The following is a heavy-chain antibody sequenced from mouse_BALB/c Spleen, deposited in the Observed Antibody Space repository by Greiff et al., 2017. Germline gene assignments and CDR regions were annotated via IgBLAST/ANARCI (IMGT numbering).Heavy chain of an antibody. J-gene: IGHJ4*01. CDR2: IYPYNGGT. V-gene: IGHV1S29*02. CDR1: GYTFTDYN. D-gene: IGHD2-1*01. Sequence: VQLQQSGPELVKPGASVKISCKASGYTFTDYNMHWVKQSHGKSLEWIGYIYPYNGGTGYNQKFKSKATLTVDNSSSTAYTELRSLTSEDSAVYYCARGGNYDYYAMDYWGQGTSVTVSS. CDR3: ARGGNYDYYAMDY.